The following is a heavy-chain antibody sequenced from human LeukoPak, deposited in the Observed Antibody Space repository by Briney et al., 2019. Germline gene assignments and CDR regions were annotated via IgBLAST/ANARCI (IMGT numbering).Heavy chain of an antibody. J-gene: IGHJ4*02. Sequence: GGSLRLSCAASGFTFSSYAMSWVRQAPGKGLEWVSAISGSGGSTYYADSVKGRFTISRDNSKNTLYLQMNSLRAEDTAVYYCAGGPSLYYDILTGYFDYWGQGTLVTVSS. CDR1: GFTFSSYA. CDR3: AGGPSLYYDILTGYFDY. V-gene: IGHV3-23*01. CDR2: ISGSGGST. D-gene: IGHD3-9*01.